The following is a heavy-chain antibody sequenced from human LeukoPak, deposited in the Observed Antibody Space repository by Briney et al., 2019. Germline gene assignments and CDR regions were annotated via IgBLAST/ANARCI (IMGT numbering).Heavy chain of an antibody. J-gene: IGHJ6*02. V-gene: IGHV3-23*01. CDR2: ISGSGGST. D-gene: IGHD3-10*01. CDR3: ARELAMVRGVIHYYYGMDV. CDR1: GFTFSSYA. Sequence: GGSLRLSCAASGFTFSSYAMSWVRQAPGKGLEWVSAISGSGGSTYYADSVKGRFTISRDNSKNTLYLQMNSLRAEDTAVYYCARELAMVRGVIHYYYGMDVWGQGTTVTVSS.